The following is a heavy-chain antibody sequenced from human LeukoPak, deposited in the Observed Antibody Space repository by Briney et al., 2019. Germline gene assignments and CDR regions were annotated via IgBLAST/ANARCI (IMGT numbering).Heavy chain of an antibody. CDR3: ARDQSRAVAADAFDI. V-gene: IGHV3-53*01. D-gene: IGHD6-19*01. J-gene: IGHJ3*02. Sequence: GGSLRLSCAASGFTVSSIHMVWVRQAPGKGLEWVSVTYTGGNSYYADSVKGRFIISRDISKNTLYLQMNSLRAEDTAVYYCARDQSRAVAADAFDIWGQGTMVTVSS. CDR1: GFTVSSIH. CDR2: TYTGGNS.